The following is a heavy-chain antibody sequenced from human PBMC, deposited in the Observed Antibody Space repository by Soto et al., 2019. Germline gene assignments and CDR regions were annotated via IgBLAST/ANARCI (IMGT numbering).Heavy chain of an antibody. V-gene: IGHV3-33*01. Sequence: QVQLVESGGGVVQPGRSLRLSCAASGFTFSGLGMHGVRQVPGKGLEWVAVIRYDGSNIYYADAVKVRFTISRDNSKDTLYLQMNSLRADDTAVYYCARDGVGHTTFFGYFDYWGQGTLVTVSS. D-gene: IGHD1-26*01. CDR3: ARDGVGHTTFFGYFDY. J-gene: IGHJ4*02. CDR1: GFTFSGLG. CDR2: IRYDGSNI.